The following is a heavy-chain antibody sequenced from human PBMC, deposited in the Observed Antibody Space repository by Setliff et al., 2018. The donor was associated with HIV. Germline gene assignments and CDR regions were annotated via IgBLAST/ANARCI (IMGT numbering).Heavy chain of an antibody. CDR2: INHSGST. CDR3: ARDGPSYSSRSYGRHFDY. Sequence: PSETLSLTCAVYGGTFSGYYWSWIRQPPGKGLEWIGEINHSGSTNYNPSLKSRVTISVDTSKNQFSLKLSSVTAADTAVYYCARDGPSYSSRSYGRHFDYWGQGTLVTVSS. D-gene: IGHD6-13*01. CDR1: GGTFSGYY. V-gene: IGHV4-34*01. J-gene: IGHJ4*02.